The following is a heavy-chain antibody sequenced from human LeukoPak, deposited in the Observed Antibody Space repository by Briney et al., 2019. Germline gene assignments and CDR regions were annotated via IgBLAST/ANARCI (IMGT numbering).Heavy chain of an antibody. V-gene: IGHV1-69*13. CDR3: ARVYFESYGPTGYYFDY. CDR2: IIPIFGTA. D-gene: IGHD1-26*01. Sequence: ASVKVSCKASGGTFSSYAISWVRQAPGQGLEWMGGIIPIFGTANYAQKFQGRVTITADECTSTAYMELSSLRSEDTAVYYCARVYFESYGPTGYYFDYWGQGTLVTVSS. J-gene: IGHJ4*02. CDR1: GGTFSSYA.